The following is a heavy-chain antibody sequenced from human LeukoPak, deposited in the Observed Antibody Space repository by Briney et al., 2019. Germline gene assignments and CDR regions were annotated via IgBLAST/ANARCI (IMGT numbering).Heavy chain of an antibody. Sequence: GGSLRLSCAASAFTVSSYAMSWVRQAPGKGLEWVSAISGSGGSTYYADSVKGRFTISRDNSKNTLYLQMNSLRAEDRAVYYCARGRQNNWFDSWGQGTLVTVSS. CDR2: ISGSGGST. CDR1: AFTVSSYA. CDR3: ARGRQNNWFDS. V-gene: IGHV3-23*01. J-gene: IGHJ5*01.